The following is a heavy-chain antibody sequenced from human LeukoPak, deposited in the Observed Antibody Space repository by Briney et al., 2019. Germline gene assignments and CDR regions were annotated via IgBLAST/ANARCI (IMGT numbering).Heavy chain of an antibody. CDR3: ARDTFGITGTTGGGGIDY. CDR1: GYTFTGYY. V-gene: IGHV1-2*02. D-gene: IGHD1-7*01. CDR2: INPNSGGT. Sequence: ASVKVSCKASGYTFTGYYMHWVRQAPGQGLEWMGWINPNSGGTNYAQKFQGRVTMTRDMSTSTVYMELSSLRSEDTAVYYCARDTFGITGTTGGGGIDYWGQGTLVTVSS. J-gene: IGHJ4*02.